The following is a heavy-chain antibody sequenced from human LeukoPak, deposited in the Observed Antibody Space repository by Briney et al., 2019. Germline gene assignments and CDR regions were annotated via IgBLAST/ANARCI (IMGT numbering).Heavy chain of an antibody. CDR3: ARAGGWTTVTPYYYYMDV. D-gene: IGHD4-17*01. Sequence: GGSLRLSCAASGFTFSSYWMHWVRQAPGKGLVWVSSNNSDGSSTSYADSVKGRFTISRDNAKNTLYLQMNSLRAEDTAVYYCARAGGWTTVTPYYYYMDVWGKGTTVTISS. CDR2: NNSDGSST. CDR1: GFTFSSYW. J-gene: IGHJ6*03. V-gene: IGHV3-74*01.